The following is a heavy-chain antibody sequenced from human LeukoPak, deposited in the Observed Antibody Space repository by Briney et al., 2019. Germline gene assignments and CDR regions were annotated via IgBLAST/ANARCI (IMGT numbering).Heavy chain of an antibody. J-gene: IGHJ4*02. D-gene: IGHD4-17*01. V-gene: IGHV3-30*02. CDR2: IRYDGSNK. CDR1: GFTFSSYG. Sequence: GGSLRLSCAASGFTFSSYGMHWVRQAPGKGLEWVAFIRYDGSNKYYADSVKGRFTISRDNSKNTLYLQMNSLRAGDTAVYYCASLYYGDYDYWGQGTLVTVSS. CDR3: ASLYYGDYDY.